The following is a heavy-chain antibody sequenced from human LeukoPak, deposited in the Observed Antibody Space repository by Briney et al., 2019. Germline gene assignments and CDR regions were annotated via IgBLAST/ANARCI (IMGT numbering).Heavy chain of an antibody. CDR3: AKSAGVDYYYYGMDV. D-gene: IGHD2-15*01. Sequence: QPGGSLRLSCAASGFTVSSNYMSWVRQAPGKGLEWVSTISGSGGNTYYADSVKGRFTISRDNSKNTLYVQMNSLRAEDTAVYYCAKSAGVDYYYYGMDVWGQGTTVTVSS. CDR1: GFTVSSNY. CDR2: ISGSGGNT. V-gene: IGHV3-23*01. J-gene: IGHJ6*02.